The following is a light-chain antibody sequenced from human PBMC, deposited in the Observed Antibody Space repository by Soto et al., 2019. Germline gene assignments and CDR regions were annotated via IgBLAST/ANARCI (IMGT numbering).Light chain of an antibody. Sequence: QSVLTQPASVSGSPGQSITISCTGTSSDIGAYHFVSWYQQHPGKAPKLMLYDVNIRPSGVSNRFSGSKSGNTASLTISGLQAEDEADYYCTSWTASTTMIFGGGTKVTVL. J-gene: IGLJ2*01. CDR1: SSDIGAYHF. CDR2: DVN. V-gene: IGLV2-14*03. CDR3: TSWTASTTMI.